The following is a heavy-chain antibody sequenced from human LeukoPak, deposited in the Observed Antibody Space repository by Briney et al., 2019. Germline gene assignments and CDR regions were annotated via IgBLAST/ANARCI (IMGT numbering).Heavy chain of an antibody. V-gene: IGHV3-30*18. CDR1: GFTFSSYG. CDR3: AKVSLERQLWLPFDY. D-gene: IGHD5-18*01. Sequence: GGSLRLSCAASGFTFSSYGMHWVRQAPGKGLEWVTAISYDGSLKYYADSVRGRFTISRDNSKNTLYVQMNSLRTEDTAVYYCAKVSLERQLWLPFDYWGQGTLVTVSS. J-gene: IGHJ4*02. CDR2: ISYDGSLK.